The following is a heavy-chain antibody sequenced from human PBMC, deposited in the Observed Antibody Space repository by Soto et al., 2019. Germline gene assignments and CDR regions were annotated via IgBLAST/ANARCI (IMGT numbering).Heavy chain of an antibody. J-gene: IGHJ6*03. Sequence: PSETLSLTCTVSGGSISSYYWSWIRQPPGKGLEWIGYIYYSGSTNYNPSLKSRVTISVDTSKNQFSLKLSSVTAADTAVYYCAREVSSWNSYYYYMDVWGKRTTVTVSS. D-gene: IGHD2-15*01. CDR3: AREVSSWNSYYYYMDV. CDR1: GGSISSYY. V-gene: IGHV4-59*01. CDR2: IYYSGST.